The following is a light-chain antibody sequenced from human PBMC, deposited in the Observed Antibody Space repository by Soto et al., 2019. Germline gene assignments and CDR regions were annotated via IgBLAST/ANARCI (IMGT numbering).Light chain of an antibody. V-gene: IGKV1-5*03. CDR1: QSISSW. CDR3: QQYNSYSGT. J-gene: IGKJ1*01. CDR2: KAS. Sequence: DIQMTQSPSTLSASVGDRVTITCRASQSISSWLAWYQLKPGKAPKRLIYKASSLETGVPSRFSGSGSGTEFTLTISSLQPDDFATYYCQQYNSYSGTFGQGTKVEIK.